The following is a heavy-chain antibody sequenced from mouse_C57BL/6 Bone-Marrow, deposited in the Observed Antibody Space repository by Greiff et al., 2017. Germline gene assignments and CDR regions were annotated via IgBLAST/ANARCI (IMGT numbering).Heavy chain of an antibody. Sequence: QVQLKESGPGLVQPSQSLSITCTVSGFSLTSYGVHWVRQSPGKGLEWLGVIWSGGSTDYNAAFISRLSISKDNSKSQVFFKMNSLQADDTAIYYCARNRGLRRRNNAMDYWGQGTSVTVSS. D-gene: IGHD2-4*01. CDR1: GFSLTSYG. CDR2: IWSGGST. V-gene: IGHV2-2*01. CDR3: ARNRGLRRRNNAMDY. J-gene: IGHJ4*01.